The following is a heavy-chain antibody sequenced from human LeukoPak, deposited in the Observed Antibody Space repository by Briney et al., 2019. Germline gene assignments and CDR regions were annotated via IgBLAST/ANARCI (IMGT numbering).Heavy chain of an antibody. CDR3: ARASDYYDSTGYYPVDY. CDR2: IYYSGST. Sequence: SETLSLTCTVSGGSISSYYWSWIRQPPGKGLEWIGYIYYSGSTNYNPSLKSRVTISVDTSKNQFSLKLHSVTAADTAVYYCARASDYYDSTGYYPVDYWGQGTLVTVSS. J-gene: IGHJ4*02. D-gene: IGHD3-22*01. CDR1: GGSISSYY. V-gene: IGHV4-59*12.